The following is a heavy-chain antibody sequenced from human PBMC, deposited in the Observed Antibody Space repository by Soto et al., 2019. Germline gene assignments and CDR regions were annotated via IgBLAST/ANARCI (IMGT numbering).Heavy chain of an antibody. V-gene: IGHV4-30-4*01. Sequence: SANPSLTSTVSGGSLSRGDYSWSWVRQPPGKGLEWIGYIYYSVSTYYNPSLKSRVTISVDTSKNQFSLKLSSVTAADTAVYYCARSMSGSYYHYWGQGTLVTVS. J-gene: IGHJ4*02. D-gene: IGHD1-26*01. CDR2: IYYSVST. CDR1: GGSLSRGDYS. CDR3: ARSMSGSYYHY.